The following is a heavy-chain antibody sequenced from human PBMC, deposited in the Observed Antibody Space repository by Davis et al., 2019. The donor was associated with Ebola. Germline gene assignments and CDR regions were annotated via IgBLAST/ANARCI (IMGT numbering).Heavy chain of an antibody. D-gene: IGHD1-26*01. V-gene: IGHV5-51*01. J-gene: IGHJ4*02. CDR1: GYSFTNYW. CDR2: IYPGDSDT. CDR3: ARHLLPYVGLDY. Sequence: PGGSLRLSCKGSGYSFTNYWIAWVRQMPGKGLEWMGIIYPGDSDTRYSPSFRGQVTISADKSFSTAYLQWSGLKASDTAMYYCARHLLPYVGLDYWGQGTLVTVSS.